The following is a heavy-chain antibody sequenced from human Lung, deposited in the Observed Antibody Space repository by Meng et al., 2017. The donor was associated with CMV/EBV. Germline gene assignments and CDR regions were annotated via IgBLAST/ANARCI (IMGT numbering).Heavy chain of an antibody. CDR1: GFTFSSYW. J-gene: IGHJ6*02. CDR2: INSDGSST. Sequence: GGSLRLSCAASGFTFSSYWMHWVRQAPGKGLVWVSRINSDGSSTSYADSGKGRFTISRDNAKNTAYLQMNSLRAEDTAVYNCARVHRQYYYDGMDVWGQGTTVTVSS. V-gene: IGHV3-74*01. CDR3: ARVHRQYYYDGMDV.